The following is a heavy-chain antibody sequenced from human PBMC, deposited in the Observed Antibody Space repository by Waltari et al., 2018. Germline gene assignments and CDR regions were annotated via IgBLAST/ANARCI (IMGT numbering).Heavy chain of an antibody. D-gene: IGHD1-1*01. CDR2: LIPIFGTP. J-gene: IGHJ5*02. CDR1: GGSFGRYA. CDR3: ARRQLGGPLDP. V-gene: IGHV1-69*12. Sequence: QVHLVQSGAEVKQPGSSVKVSCQASGGSFGRYAISWVRLAPGQGLEWMGGLIPIFGTPKYAQNFQDRVTITADESTSTVYLELSSLKSEDTALYYCARRQLGGPLDPWGQGTLVTVSS.